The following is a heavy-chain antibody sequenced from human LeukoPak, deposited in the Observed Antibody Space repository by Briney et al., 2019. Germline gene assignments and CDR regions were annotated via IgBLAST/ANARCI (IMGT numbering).Heavy chain of an antibody. Sequence: GGSLRLSCAASGFTFSSYSMNWVRQAPGKGLEWVSYISSSSSTIYYADSVKGRFTISRDNAKNSLYLQMNSLRAEDTAVYYCAAAADSDAFDIWGQGTMVTVSS. J-gene: IGHJ3*02. CDR1: GFTFSSYS. CDR3: AAAADSDAFDI. CDR2: ISSSSSTI. D-gene: IGHD6-13*01. V-gene: IGHV3-48*04.